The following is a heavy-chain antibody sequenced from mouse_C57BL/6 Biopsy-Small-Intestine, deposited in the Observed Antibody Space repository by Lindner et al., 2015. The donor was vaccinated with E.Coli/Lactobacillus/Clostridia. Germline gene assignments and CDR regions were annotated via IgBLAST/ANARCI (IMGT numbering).Heavy chain of an antibody. CDR1: GYTFTDYE. V-gene: IGHV1-15*01. CDR2: IDPKMVVL. D-gene: IGHD2-5*01. Sequence: VQLQESGAELVRPGASVKLSCKASGYTFTDYEMHWVKQTPVHGLEWIGAIDPKMVVLPTNQKFEGKATLTADKSSSTAYMELRSLTSEDSAVYYCSRKGLYSNYFDYWGQGTTLTVSS. J-gene: IGHJ2*01. CDR3: SRKGLYSNYFDY.